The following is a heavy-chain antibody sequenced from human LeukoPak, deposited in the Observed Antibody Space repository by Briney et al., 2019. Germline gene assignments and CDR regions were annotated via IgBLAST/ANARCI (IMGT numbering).Heavy chain of an antibody. J-gene: IGHJ4*02. CDR1: GYSFSNYW. Sequence: GESLKISCKGSGYSFSNYWIGWVRQMPGKGLEWMGIIYPGDSDTRYSPSFQGQVTISADKSISTAYLQWSSLRSEDTAVYYCARDNDSRDPPHFDYWGQGTLVTVSS. CDR2: IYPGDSDT. CDR3: ARDNDSRDPPHFDY. V-gene: IGHV5-51*01. D-gene: IGHD3-16*01.